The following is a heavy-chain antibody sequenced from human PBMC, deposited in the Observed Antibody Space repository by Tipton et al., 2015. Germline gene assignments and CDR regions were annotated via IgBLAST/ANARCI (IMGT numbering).Heavy chain of an antibody. V-gene: IGHV4-30-4*02. CDR3: ARDSHDYETFDA. J-gene: IGHJ5*02. CDR1: GGSISSGDFY. D-gene: IGHD4-17*01. Sequence: TLSLTCTVSGGSISSGDFYWSWVRQPPGKGLEWIGYIYYNGNTYYNPSLKSRVTVSVDRSENQFSLKVSSVTAADTAVYYCARDSHDYETFDAWGQGTLVTVSS. CDR2: IYYNGNT.